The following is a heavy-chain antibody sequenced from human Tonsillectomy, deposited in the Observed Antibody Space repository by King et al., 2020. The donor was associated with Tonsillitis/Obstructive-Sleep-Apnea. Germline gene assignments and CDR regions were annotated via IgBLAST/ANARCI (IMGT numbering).Heavy chain of an antibody. J-gene: IGHJ4*02. CDR2: ISHDGSNK. Sequence: VQLVESGGGVVQPGRSLRLSCAASGFTFSNFAMLWVRQAPGRGLEWVTVISHDGSNKYYADSVKGRFTISRDNSKNTLYLQMNSVRADDTAVYYCVRDREEARRGGYFDYWGQGTLVTVSS. CDR3: VRDREEARRGGYFDY. V-gene: IGHV3-30*04. D-gene: IGHD6-6*01. CDR1: GFTFSNFA.